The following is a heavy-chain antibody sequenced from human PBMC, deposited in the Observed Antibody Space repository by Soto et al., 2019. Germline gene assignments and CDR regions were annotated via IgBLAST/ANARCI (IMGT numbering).Heavy chain of an antibody. CDR2: ISYDGSNK. D-gene: IGHD2-21*02. Sequence: PGGSLRLSCAASGFTFSSYAMHWVRQAPGKGLEWVAVISYDGSNKYYADSVKGRFTISRDNSKNTLYLQMNSLRAEDTAVYYCARDRRLYCGGDCSPSFDYWGQGTLVTVSS. CDR1: GFTFSSYA. V-gene: IGHV3-30-3*01. J-gene: IGHJ4*02. CDR3: ARDRRLYCGGDCSPSFDY.